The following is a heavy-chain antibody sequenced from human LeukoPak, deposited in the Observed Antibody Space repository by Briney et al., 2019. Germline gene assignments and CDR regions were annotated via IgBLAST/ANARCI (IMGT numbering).Heavy chain of an antibody. V-gene: IGHV4-30-4*01. CDR2: MYYSGST. CDR1: GGSISSGDYY. J-gene: IGHJ5*02. D-gene: IGHD3-22*01. Sequence: SQTLSLTCTVSGGSISSGDYYWSWIRQPPGKPLEWIAYMYYSGSTYYNPSLKSGVTMSADTSKNQLSLKLSSVTAADTAVYYCARPYYYDSRIDPWGQGILVTVSS. CDR3: ARPYYYDSRIDP.